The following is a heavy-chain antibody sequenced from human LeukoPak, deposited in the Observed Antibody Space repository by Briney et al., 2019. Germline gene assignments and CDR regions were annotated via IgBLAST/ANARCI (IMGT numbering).Heavy chain of an antibody. CDR1: GFTFSSYA. CDR2: ISSSSSTI. Sequence: GGSLRLSCAASGFTFSSYAMSWVRQAPGKGLEWVSYISSSSSTIYYADSVKGRFTISRDNAKNSLYLQMNSLRAEDTAVYYCARPGALTYWGQGTLVTVSS. J-gene: IGHJ4*02. D-gene: IGHD1-26*01. V-gene: IGHV3-48*01. CDR3: ARPGALTY.